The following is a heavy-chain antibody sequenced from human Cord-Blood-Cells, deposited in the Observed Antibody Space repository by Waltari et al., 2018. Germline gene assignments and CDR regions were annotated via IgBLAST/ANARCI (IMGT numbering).Heavy chain of an antibody. CDR1: GYTFHSYD. Sequence: QVQLVQSGAEVKKPGASVKVSCKASGYTFHSYDINWVRQDTGQGLEWRGLMNPNSGNTGYAQKFQGRVTMTRNTSISTAYMELSSLRSEDTAVYYCARVKNYYGSGSYYNVYYWGQGTLVTVSS. CDR3: ARVKNYYGSGSYYNVYY. V-gene: IGHV1-8*01. J-gene: IGHJ4*02. D-gene: IGHD3-10*01. CDR2: MNPNSGNT.